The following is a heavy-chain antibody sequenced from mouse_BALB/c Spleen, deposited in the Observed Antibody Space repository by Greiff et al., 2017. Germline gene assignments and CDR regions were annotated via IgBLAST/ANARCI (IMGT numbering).Heavy chain of an antibody. Sequence: VMLVESGPGLVAPSQSLSITCTVSGFSLTSYGVHWVRQPPGKGLEWLGVIWAGGSTNYNSALMSRLSISKDNSKSQVFLKMNSLQTDDTAMYYCARDLGNPYFDVWGAGTTVTVSS. V-gene: IGHV2-9*02. CDR1: GFSLTSYG. CDR2: IWAGGST. J-gene: IGHJ1*01. CDR3: ARDLGNPYFDV. D-gene: IGHD2-1*01.